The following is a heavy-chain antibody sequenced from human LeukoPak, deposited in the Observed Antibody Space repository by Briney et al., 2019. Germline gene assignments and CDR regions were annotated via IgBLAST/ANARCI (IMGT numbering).Heavy chain of an antibody. CDR1: GYTLNSYG. V-gene: IGHV1-18*01. J-gene: IGHJ4*02. D-gene: IGHD3-10*01. Sequence: ASVKISCTASGYTLNSYGISWVRQAPGQGLELMGWITAYKGNTNYAQKIQGRVTMSTDTSTSTAYMELRSLRSEDTAVYYCARGTDYYGSGSYTFDYWGQGTLVTVSS. CDR3: ARGTDYYGSGSYTFDY. CDR2: ITAYKGNT.